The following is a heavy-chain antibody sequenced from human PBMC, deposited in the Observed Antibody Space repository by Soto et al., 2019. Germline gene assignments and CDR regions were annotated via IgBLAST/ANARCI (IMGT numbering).Heavy chain of an antibody. CDR3: ARDKITGLFDY. CDR2: INHSGST. CDR1: GGSFSGYY. Sequence: QVQLQQWGAGLLKPSETLSLTCAVYGGSFSGYYWTWIRQPPGTGLEWIGEINHSGSTNYNPSLKSRVTISVDTSKNQFSLKLTSVTDAATAVYYCARDKITGLFDYWGQGTLVTVSS. V-gene: IGHV4-34*01. J-gene: IGHJ4*02. D-gene: IGHD2-8*02.